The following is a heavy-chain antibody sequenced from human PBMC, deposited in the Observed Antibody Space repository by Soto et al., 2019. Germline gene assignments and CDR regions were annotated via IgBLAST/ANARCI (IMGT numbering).Heavy chain of an antibody. CDR3: ASKAACGGDCYAFDS. CDR1: GGIFSSHT. D-gene: IGHD2-21*02. CDR2: IIPLFGTA. J-gene: IGHJ4*02. V-gene: IGHV1-69*06. Sequence: QVYLVQSGAEVKKPGSSVKISCKASGGIFSSHTINWVRQAAGQGLEWMGGIIPLFGTANYAEKFQGRVTITADKSTKTVYMELTSLRSEDTAVYYCASKAACGGDCYAFDSWGQGTLVTVSS.